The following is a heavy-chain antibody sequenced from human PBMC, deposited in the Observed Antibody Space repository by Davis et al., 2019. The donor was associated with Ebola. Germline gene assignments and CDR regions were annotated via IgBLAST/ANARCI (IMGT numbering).Heavy chain of an antibody. CDR1: GFTFSSYS. D-gene: IGHD6-19*01. Sequence: GESLKISCAASGFTFSSYSMNWVRQAPGKGLEWVSSISSSISYIYYADSVKGRFTISRDNAKNSLYLQMNSLRDEDTAVYYCATPMISSGWYYFEYWGQGTLVTVSS. J-gene: IGHJ4*02. V-gene: IGHV3-21*01. CDR3: ATPMISSGWYYFEY. CDR2: ISSSISYI.